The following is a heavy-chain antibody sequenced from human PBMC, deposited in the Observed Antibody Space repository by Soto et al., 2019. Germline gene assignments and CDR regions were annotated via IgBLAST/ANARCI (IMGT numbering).Heavy chain of an antibody. CDR2: IRWSGNDV. J-gene: IGHJ4*02. CDR1: GFTFDDYA. D-gene: IGHD6-6*01. CDR3: AEDRQYGASSGYFET. V-gene: IGHV3-9*01. Sequence: EVQLVESGGGLEQPGRSLRLSCAASGFTFDDYAIHWVRQAPGKGLEWVSGIRWSGNDVGYADSVKGRFTVSRDNAKNSSQLQMNSLRTEDTAFYYCAEDRQYGASSGYFETWGQGTLVSVTS.